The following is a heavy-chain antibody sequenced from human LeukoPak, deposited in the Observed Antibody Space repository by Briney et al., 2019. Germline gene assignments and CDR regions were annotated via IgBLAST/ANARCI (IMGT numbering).Heavy chain of an antibody. D-gene: IGHD1-7*01. V-gene: IGHV5-51*01. J-gene: IGHJ4*02. CDR3: ARRKNYYFDY. CDR1: GYSFTDYW. CDR2: FYPDDSDT. Sequence: GESLKISCKGSGYSFTDYWVGWVRQMPGKGLEWMGIFYPDDSDTRFNPSFQGQVTISADKSISTAYLQWSRLKASDTAMYYCARRKNYYFDYWGQGTLVTVSS.